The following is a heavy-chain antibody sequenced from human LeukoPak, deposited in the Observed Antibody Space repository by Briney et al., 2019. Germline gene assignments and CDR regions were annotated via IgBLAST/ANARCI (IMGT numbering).Heavy chain of an antibody. CDR1: GGTFSSYA. D-gene: IGHD2-2*02. V-gene: IGHV1-69*01. CDR3: VWSDCSITSCYRWFDP. Sequence: GSSVKVSCKASGGTFSSYAISWVRQAPGQGLEWMGGIIPIFGTANYAQKFQGRVTITADESTSTAYMELSSLRSEDTAVYYCVWSDCSITSCYRWFDPWGQGTLVTVSS. J-gene: IGHJ5*02. CDR2: IIPIFGTA.